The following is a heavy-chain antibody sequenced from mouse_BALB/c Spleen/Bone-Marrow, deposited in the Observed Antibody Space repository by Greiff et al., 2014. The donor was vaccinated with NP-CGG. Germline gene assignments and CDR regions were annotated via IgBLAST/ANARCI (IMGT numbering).Heavy chain of an antibody. CDR1: GYAFTSYN. CDR3: ASCGNYEAWFAY. J-gene: IGHJ3*01. D-gene: IGHD2-1*01. CDR2: IDPYNGDT. Sequence: EVQLQQSGPELVKPGASVKVSCKASGYAFTSYNIYWVKQSHGKSLEWIGHIDPYNGDTNYNQKFKVKATLTVDKSSSTAYMHLNSLTSEDSAVYYCASCGNYEAWFAYWGQGTLVTVSA. V-gene: IGHV1S135*01.